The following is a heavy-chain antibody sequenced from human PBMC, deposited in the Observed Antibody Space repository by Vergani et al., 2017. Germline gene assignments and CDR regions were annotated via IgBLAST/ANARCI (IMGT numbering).Heavy chain of an antibody. V-gene: IGHV3-21*01. Sequence: EVQLVESGGGLVKPGGSLRLSCVASGFTFGSYSMNWVRQAPGKGLEWVSFISSSSSYRYYADSVKGRFTISRDNSKNTLYLQMNSLRAEDTAVYYCARDEPLIAAAGTIPPRYYYYMDVWGKGTTVTVSS. CDR3: ARDEPLIAAAGTIPPRYYYYMDV. D-gene: IGHD6-13*01. CDR2: ISSSSSYR. CDR1: GFTFGSYS. J-gene: IGHJ6*03.